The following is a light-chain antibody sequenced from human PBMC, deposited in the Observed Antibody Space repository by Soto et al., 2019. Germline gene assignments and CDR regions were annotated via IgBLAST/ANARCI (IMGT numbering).Light chain of an antibody. CDR1: SSDVGGYNY. Sequence: QSVLTQPRSVSGSPGQSVTISCTGTSSDVGGYNYVSWYQQHPGKAPKLMIYDVSKRPSGVPDRFSGSKSGNTASLTISGLQTEDEANYYCSSFGNGNLVIFGGGTKLTVL. J-gene: IGLJ2*01. CDR3: SSFGNGNLVI. V-gene: IGLV2-11*01. CDR2: DVS.